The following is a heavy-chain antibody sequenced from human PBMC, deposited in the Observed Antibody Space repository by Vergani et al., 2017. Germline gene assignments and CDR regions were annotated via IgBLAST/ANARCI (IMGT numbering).Heavy chain of an antibody. D-gene: IGHD2-21*02. CDR2: FSKGGTT. Sequence: QLQLQESGPGLVKPSETLSLTCTVSGGSISSSSYYWGWIRQPPGKGLEWIGSFSKGGTTSLHPSVKSRVAISSDTAKNRFSLKLTSVSAADTAVYYCARSSCGGDCYEFDYWGQGILVTVSS. V-gene: IGHV4-39*01. CDR1: GGSISSSSYY. CDR3: ARSSCGGDCYEFDY. J-gene: IGHJ4*02.